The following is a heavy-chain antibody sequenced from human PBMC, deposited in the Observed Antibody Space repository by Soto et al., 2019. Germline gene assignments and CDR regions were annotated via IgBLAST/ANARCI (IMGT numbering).Heavy chain of an antibody. D-gene: IGHD1-1*01. V-gene: IGHV3-21*01. CDR3: ARQVEGGWFDP. CDR1: GFTFSSYS. CDR2: ISSSSSYI. Sequence: EVQLVESGGGLVKPGGSLRLSCAASGFTFSSYSMNWVRQAPGKGLEWVSSISSSSSYIYYADSVKGRFTISRDNAKNSLYLQMNSRRAEDTAVYYCARQVEGGWFDPWGQGTLVTVSS. J-gene: IGHJ5*02.